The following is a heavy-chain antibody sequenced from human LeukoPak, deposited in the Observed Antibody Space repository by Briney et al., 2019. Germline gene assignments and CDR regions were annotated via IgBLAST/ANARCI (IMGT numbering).Heavy chain of an antibody. D-gene: IGHD4-23*01. J-gene: IGHJ4*02. CDR1: GDSFSINSAA. V-gene: IGHV6-1*01. CDR2: TYYRSKWYY. CDR3: ARMTTVVTRAYDY. Sequence: QTLSLTCAISGDSFSINSAAWNWIRQSPSRGLEWLGRTYYRSKWYYDYAVSVKSRITINPETAKNQFSLQLNSVTPEDTAVYYCARMTTVVTRAYDYWGQGTLVTVSS.